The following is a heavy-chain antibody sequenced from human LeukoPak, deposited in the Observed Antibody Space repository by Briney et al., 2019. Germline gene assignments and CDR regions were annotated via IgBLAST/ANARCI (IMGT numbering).Heavy chain of an antibody. CDR3: ARDHENSGSFRY. CDR2: INSDGSST. CDR1: GFTFSNYW. J-gene: IGHJ4*02. V-gene: IGHV3-74*01. Sequence: PGGSLRLSCAASGFTFSNYWIHWVSQAPGKWLVWVSRINSDGSSTTYADSVKGRFTISRDNAKNTLYLQVNSLRADDTAVYYCARDHENSGSFRYWGQGTLVTVSS. D-gene: IGHD1-26*01.